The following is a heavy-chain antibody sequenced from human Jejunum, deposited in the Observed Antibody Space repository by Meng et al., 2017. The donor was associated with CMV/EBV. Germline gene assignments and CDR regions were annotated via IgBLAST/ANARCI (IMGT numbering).Heavy chain of an antibody. Sequence: CTTSGYTLTGFFMHWGRQAPGRGLQWMGWINPTSGDTLYSQNFQGRVTMTRDTSISTVYMELSRLRSDDTAVYYCARHGIDYSFDPWGQGTLVTVSS. J-gene: IGHJ5*02. V-gene: IGHV1-2*02. CDR3: ARHGIDYSFDP. CDR1: GYTLTGFF. D-gene: IGHD3-22*01. CDR2: INPTSGDT.